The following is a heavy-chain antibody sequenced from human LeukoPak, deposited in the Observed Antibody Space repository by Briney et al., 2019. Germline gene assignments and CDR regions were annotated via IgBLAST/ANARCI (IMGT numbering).Heavy chain of an antibody. CDR1: GGTFSSYA. Sequence: VKVSCKASGGTFSSYAISWVRQAPGQGLEWMGRIIPILGIANYAQKFQGRGTITADKSTSTAYMELSSLRSEDTAVYYCARDLHCGFDLNYYYYYGMDVWGQGTTVTVSS. CDR3: ARDLHCGFDLNYYYYYGMDV. CDR2: IIPILGIA. D-gene: IGHD5-12*01. J-gene: IGHJ6*02. V-gene: IGHV1-69*04.